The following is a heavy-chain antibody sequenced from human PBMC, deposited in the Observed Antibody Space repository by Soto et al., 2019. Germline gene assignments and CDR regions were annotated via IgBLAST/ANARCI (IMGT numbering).Heavy chain of an antibody. V-gene: IGHV1-46*03. J-gene: IGHJ5*02. CDR1: GYTFTSHF. D-gene: IGHD3-16*01. Sequence: QVQLVQSGAEVKKPGASVKLSCKASGYTFTSHFIHWVRQAPGQGLEWMGIVNPVDNSRRYAQKFQGRVTMTGDTSMSAVYMELNSLTSEETAVYYCTRGGTVAPEYDHWGQGTLVTVSS. CDR2: VNPVDNSR. CDR3: TRGGTVAPEYDH.